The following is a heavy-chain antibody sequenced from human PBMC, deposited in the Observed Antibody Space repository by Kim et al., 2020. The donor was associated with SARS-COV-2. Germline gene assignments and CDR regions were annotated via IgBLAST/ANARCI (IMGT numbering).Heavy chain of an antibody. CDR2: MNPNSGNT. CDR1: GYTFTSYD. J-gene: IGHJ6*03. CDR3: ARGVEGRVVPAAIIPGGHYYYYYMDV. V-gene: IGHV1-8*01. Sequence: ASVKVSCKASGYTFTSYDINWVRQATGQGLEWMGWMNPNSGNTGYAQKFQGRVTMTRNTSISTAYMELSSLRSEDTAVYYCARGVEGRVVPAAIIPGGHYYYYYMDVWGKGTTVTVSS. D-gene: IGHD2-2*01.